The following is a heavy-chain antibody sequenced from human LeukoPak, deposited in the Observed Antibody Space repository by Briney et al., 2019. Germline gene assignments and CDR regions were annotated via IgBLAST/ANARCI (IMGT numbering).Heavy chain of an antibody. CDR1: GFTVSSKY. J-gene: IGHJ4*02. CDR2: IYSGGST. Sequence: GGSLRLSCAASGFTVSSKYMSWDRQAPGKGLELVSVIYSGGSTYYTDSVKGRFTISRDNSKNTLYLQMNSLRAEDTAVYYCAGGSGVVIPFDYWGQGTLVSVPS. D-gene: IGHD3-3*01. CDR3: AGGSGVVIPFDY. V-gene: IGHV3-53*01.